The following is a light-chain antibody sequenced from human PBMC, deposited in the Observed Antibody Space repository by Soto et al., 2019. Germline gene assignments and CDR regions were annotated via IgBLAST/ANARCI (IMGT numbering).Light chain of an antibody. Sequence: EIVLTQSPATLSLSAGGRGPLXCRASQSVSLSLAWYQQKPGQAPRLLIYDASKRASGFPARFSGSGSGTDFTLTISSLEPEDFVVYYCQERTGWPPWTFGQGTKVDNK. V-gene: IGKV3-11*01. CDR3: QERTGWPPWT. CDR1: QSVSLS. CDR2: DAS. J-gene: IGKJ1*01.